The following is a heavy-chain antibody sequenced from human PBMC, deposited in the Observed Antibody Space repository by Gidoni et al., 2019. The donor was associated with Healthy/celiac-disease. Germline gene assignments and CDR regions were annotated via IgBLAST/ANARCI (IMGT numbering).Heavy chain of an antibody. D-gene: IGHD3-16*01. V-gene: IGHV3-53*04. J-gene: IGHJ4*02. Sequence: EVQLVESGGGLVQPGGSLRLSCAASGFTVSSNYMSWVRQAPGKGLEWVSVSYSGGSTYYADPVKGRFTISRHNSKNTLYLQMNSLRAEDTAVYYCARALAWGYFDYWGQGTLVTVSS. CDR3: ARALAWGYFDY. CDR1: GFTVSSNY. CDR2: SYSGGST.